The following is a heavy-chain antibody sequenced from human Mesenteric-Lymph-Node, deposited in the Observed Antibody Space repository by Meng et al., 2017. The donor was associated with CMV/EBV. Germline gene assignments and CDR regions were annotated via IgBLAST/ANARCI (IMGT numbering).Heavy chain of an antibody. V-gene: IGHV4-31*03. J-gene: IGHJ6*02. Sequence: SETLSLTCIDSGGSISSGGYYWSWVRQHPGKGLEWIGYIYYSGSTYYNPSLKSRVTISLDTSKNQFSLKLSSVTAADTAVYYCARQPAKYYDFWSGSNYHYYGMDVWGQGTTVTVSS. CDR1: GGSISSGGYY. CDR2: IYYSGST. CDR3: ARQPAKYYDFWSGSNYHYYGMDV. D-gene: IGHD3-3*01.